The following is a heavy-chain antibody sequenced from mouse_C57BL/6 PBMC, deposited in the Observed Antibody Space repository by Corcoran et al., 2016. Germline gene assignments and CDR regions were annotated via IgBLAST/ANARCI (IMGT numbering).Heavy chain of an antibody. CDR2: INPNNGGT. D-gene: IGHD2-3*01. CDR1: GYTFTDYY. J-gene: IGHJ3*01. CDR3: ARSGPYDGYPAWFAY. Sequence: DVQLQQSGPELVNPGASVKISCKASGYTFTDYYMHWVTQSHGKSLEWIGDINPNNGGTNYNQKFKDKDTLTVDKSSSTAYMELRMLTSEDSAVYYWARSGPYDGYPAWFAYWGQGTLVTVSA. V-gene: IGHV1-26*01.